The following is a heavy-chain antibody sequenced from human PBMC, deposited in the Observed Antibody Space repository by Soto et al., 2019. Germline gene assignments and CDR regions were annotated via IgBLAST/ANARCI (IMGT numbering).Heavy chain of an antibody. J-gene: IGHJ4*02. Sequence: PGGSLRLSCEASGFTFKESAMNWVRQGPGKGLEWVSVIYKGGGTFYADSVKGRFTISRDNSQNTVFLQMNSLRAEDTAVYYCASTRDSGTSYYFDSWGQGTPVTVSS. CDR1: GFTFKESA. CDR3: ASTRDSGTSYYFDS. V-gene: IGHV3-23*03. D-gene: IGHD1-26*01. CDR2: IYKGGGT.